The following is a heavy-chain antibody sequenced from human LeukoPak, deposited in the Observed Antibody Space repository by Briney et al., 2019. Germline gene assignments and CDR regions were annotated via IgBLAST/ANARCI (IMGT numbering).Heavy chain of an antibody. J-gene: IGHJ6*03. Sequence: SETLSLTCTVSGGSISSYYWSWIRQPAGKGLEWIGRIYISGSTNYNPSLKSRVTMSVDTSKNQFSLKLSSVTAADTAVYYCARVVSGSIAARPYYYYYYMDVWGKGTTVTVSS. V-gene: IGHV4-4*07. CDR1: GGSISSYY. CDR2: IYISGST. D-gene: IGHD6-6*01. CDR3: ARVVSGSIAARPYYYYYYMDV.